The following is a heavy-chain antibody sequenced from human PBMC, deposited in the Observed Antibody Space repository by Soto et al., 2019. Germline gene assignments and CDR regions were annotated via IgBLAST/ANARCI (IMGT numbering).Heavy chain of an antibody. V-gene: IGHV4-34*01. Sequence: SETLSLTCAVYGGSFSGYYWSWIRQPPGKGLEWIGEINHSGSTNYNPSLKGRVTISVDTSKNQFSLKLSSVTAADTAVYYCARGLNYDFWSGYPSSYYYYGMDVWGQGTTVTVSS. CDR3: ARGLNYDFWSGYPSSYYYYGMDV. CDR1: GGSFSGYY. D-gene: IGHD3-3*01. CDR2: INHSGST. J-gene: IGHJ6*02.